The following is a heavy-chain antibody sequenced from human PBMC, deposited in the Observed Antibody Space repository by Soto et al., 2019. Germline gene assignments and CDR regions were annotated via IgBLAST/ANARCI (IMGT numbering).Heavy chain of an antibody. D-gene: IGHD3-3*01. V-gene: IGHV3-9*01. CDR3: AKGSSSTNFSYFDY. J-gene: IGHJ4*02. CDR2: ISWNSGNI. CDR1: GFTFDDYA. Sequence: EVQLVESGGGLVQPGRSLRLSCGASGFTFDDYAMHRVRQAPGKGLEWVSSISWNSGNIGYADSVKGRFIISRDNAKNPLYLQMNSLRHEDTALYYCAKGSSSTNFSYFDYWGQGTLVTVSS.